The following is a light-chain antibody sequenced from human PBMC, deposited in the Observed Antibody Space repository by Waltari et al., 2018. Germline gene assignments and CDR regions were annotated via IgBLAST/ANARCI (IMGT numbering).Light chain of an antibody. CDR3: QQRSNWSFT. V-gene: IGKV3-11*01. CDR2: DAS. Sequence: EIVLTQSPATLSLSPGERATLSCRASQSVSSYLAWYQQKPGQAPRLHIYDASNRATGIPARFSGSGSGTDFTLTISSLEPEDCAVYYCQQRSNWSFTFGQGTKLEIK. CDR1: QSVSSY. J-gene: IGKJ2*01.